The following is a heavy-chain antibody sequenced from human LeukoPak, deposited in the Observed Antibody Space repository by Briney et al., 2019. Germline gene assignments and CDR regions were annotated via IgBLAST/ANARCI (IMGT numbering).Heavy chain of an antibody. V-gene: IGHV3-7*01. CDR1: GFTLTSYG. J-gene: IGHJ5*02. CDR3: ARLVVVVTANWFDP. CDR2: IKEDGSEK. Sequence: GGSLRLSCAASGFTLTSYGMHWVRQAPGKGLEWVANIKEDGSEKYYVDSVKGRFTISRDNAKNSLYLQMNSLRAEDTAVYYCARLVVVVTANWFDPWGQGTLVTVSS. D-gene: IGHD2-21*02.